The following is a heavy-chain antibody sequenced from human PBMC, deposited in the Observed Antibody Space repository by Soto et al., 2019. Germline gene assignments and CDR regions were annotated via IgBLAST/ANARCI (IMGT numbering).Heavy chain of an antibody. Sequence: ASVKVSCKASGYTFTSYAMHWVRQAPGQRLEWMGWINAGNGNTKYSQKFQGRVTITRDTSASTAYMEPSSLRSEDTAVYYCARASGWYVSDYWGQGTLGTVSS. J-gene: IGHJ4*02. D-gene: IGHD6-19*01. CDR1: GYTFTSYA. CDR2: INAGNGNT. CDR3: ARASGWYVSDY. V-gene: IGHV1-3*01.